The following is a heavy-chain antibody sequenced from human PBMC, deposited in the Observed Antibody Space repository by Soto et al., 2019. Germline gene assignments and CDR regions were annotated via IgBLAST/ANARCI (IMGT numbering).Heavy chain of an antibody. V-gene: IGHV4-59*12. CDR3: ARDKSTTRFYYFALDV. J-gene: IGHJ6*02. CDR1: GGALRSYF. D-gene: IGHD3-9*01. CDR2: IDYSGST. Sequence: QVQLQESGPGLVKPSETLSLTCSVSGGALRSYFWTWIRQTPGKGLEWIGYIDYSGSTTYSPSLKSRASLSVDTSNNQFSLTLRSVTGADTAIYYCARDKSTTRFYYFALDVWGQGTTVTVSS.